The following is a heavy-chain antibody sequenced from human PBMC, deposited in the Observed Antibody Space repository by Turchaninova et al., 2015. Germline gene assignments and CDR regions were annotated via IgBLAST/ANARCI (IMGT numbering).Heavy chain of an antibody. D-gene: IGHD4-17*01. CDR2: IYYSGST. CDR1: GYSISSGSY. J-gene: IGHJ4*02. CDR3: ARQSTVTTPRLFDY. V-gene: IGHV4-38-2*01. Sequence: QVHLQESGPGLVQPSVTLAPTSAVSGYSISSGSYWGWSRQPPGKGLEWMGVIYYSGSTNYTPSLKSRVTISVDTSKTQFSLKLSSVTAADTAVYYCARQSTVTTPRLFDYWGQGTLVTVSS.